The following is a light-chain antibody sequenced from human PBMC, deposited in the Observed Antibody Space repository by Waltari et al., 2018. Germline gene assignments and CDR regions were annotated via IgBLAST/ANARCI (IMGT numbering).Light chain of an antibody. CDR1: RSDVGNYKR. Sequence: QSALTQPASVSGSPGQSSTIPCTGTRSDVGNYKRVSWYQQHPGKAPQLMIYAVSKRPSGVSDRFSGSKSGDMASLTISGLQPEDEAEYFCSSYAGSSKGVFGGGTKVTVL. CDR3: SSYAGSSKGV. J-gene: IGLJ2*01. V-gene: IGLV2-23*02. CDR2: AVS.